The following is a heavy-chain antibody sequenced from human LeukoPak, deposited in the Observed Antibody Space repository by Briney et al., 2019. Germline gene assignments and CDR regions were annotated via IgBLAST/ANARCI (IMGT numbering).Heavy chain of an antibody. Sequence: ASVKVSCMASGYTFTRYGIRWVRQAPGRGREWMGWISAYNGNTNYAQKLQGRVTMTTDTSTSTAYMELRSLRPDDTAVYYCARVISGSYEGNDAFDIWGQGTMVTVSS. D-gene: IGHD1-26*01. V-gene: IGHV1-18*01. CDR1: GYTFTRYG. J-gene: IGHJ3*02. CDR3: ARVISGSYEGNDAFDI. CDR2: ISAYNGNT.